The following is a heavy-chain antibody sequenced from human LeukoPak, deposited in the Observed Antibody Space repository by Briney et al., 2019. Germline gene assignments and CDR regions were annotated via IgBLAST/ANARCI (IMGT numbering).Heavy chain of an antibody. Sequence: GGSLRLSCAASGFTFSSYSMNWVRQAPGKGLEWVSYISSSSSTIYYADSVKGRFTISRDNSKNTLYLQMNSLRAEDTAVYYCARNDYGSGSYITLFDYWGQGTLVTVSS. CDR3: ARNDYGSGSYITLFDY. CDR1: GFTFSSYS. J-gene: IGHJ4*02. CDR2: ISSSSSTI. D-gene: IGHD3-10*01. V-gene: IGHV3-48*01.